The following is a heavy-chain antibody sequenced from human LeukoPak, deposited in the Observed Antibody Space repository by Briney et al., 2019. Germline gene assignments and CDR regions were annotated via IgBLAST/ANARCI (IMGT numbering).Heavy chain of an antibody. D-gene: IGHD5-18*01. CDR2: IYYSGST. Sequence: PSETLSLTCAVYGGSFSGYYWGWIRQPPGKGLEWIGSIYYSGSTHYNPSLKSRVTISVDTSKNQFSLKLSSVTAADTAVYYCARTTEGGYTYDYFYYYYMDVWGKGTTVTISS. J-gene: IGHJ6*03. CDR3: ARTTEGGYTYDYFYYYYMDV. V-gene: IGHV4-34*01. CDR1: GGSFSGYY.